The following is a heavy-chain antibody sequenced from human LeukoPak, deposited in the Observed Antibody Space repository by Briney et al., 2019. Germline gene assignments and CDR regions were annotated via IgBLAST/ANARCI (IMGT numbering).Heavy chain of an antibody. CDR2: IYYSGST. Sequence: SETLSLTCTVSGGSISGYYWSWIRQPPGKGLEWIGYIYYSGSTNYNPSLKSRVTISVDTSKNQFSLRLSSVIAADTAVYYCARDFYASGFYFWFDPWGQGILVTVSS. V-gene: IGHV4-59*12. D-gene: IGHD2/OR15-2a*01. J-gene: IGHJ5*02. CDR1: GGSISGYY. CDR3: ARDFYASGFYFWFDP.